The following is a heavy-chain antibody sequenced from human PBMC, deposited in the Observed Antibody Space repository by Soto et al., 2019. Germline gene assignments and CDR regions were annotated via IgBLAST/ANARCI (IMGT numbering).Heavy chain of an antibody. Sequence: QITLKESGPTLVKPTQTLTLTCTFSGFSLSTSGVGVGWIRQSPGKALEWLALIYWDDDKRYSPSLESRLTITKDTSKNQVVLTMTNMDPVDTATYYCAHTMPPRVLDPWGQGTLVTVSS. CDR2: IYWDDDK. CDR3: AHTMPPRVLDP. D-gene: IGHD2-2*01. V-gene: IGHV2-5*02. CDR1: GFSLSTSGVG. J-gene: IGHJ5*02.